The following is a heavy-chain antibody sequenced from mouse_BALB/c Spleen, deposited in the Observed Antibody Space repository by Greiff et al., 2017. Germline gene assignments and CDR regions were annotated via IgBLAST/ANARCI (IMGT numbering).Heavy chain of an antibody. CDR2: INPYNDGT. J-gene: IGHJ2*01. Sequence: EVQLQQSGPELVKPGASVKMSCKASGYTFTSYVMHWVKQKPGQGLEWIGYINPYNDGTKYNEKFKGKATLTSDKSSSTAYMELSSLTSEDSAVYYCARMRTVYYCDYWGQGTTLTVSS. CDR1: GYTFTSYV. CDR3: ARMRTVYYCDY. V-gene: IGHV1-14*01.